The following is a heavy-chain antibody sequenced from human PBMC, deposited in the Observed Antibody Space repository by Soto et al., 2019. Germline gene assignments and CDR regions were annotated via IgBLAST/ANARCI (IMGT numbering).Heavy chain of an antibody. J-gene: IGHJ5*02. D-gene: IGHD3-10*01. CDR2: INHSITT. CDR3: ARRTPGASETYYNSWFDP. Sequence: QVQLQQWGAGLLKPSETLSLTCAVYGGSFSGYSWTWIRQPPGRGLEWIGEINHSITTNYNPSLKSRATISLDTSKNHFSLKLSSVTAADTAVYYCARRTPGASETYYNSWFDPWGQVTLVTVSS. CDR1: GGSFSGYS. V-gene: IGHV4-34*01.